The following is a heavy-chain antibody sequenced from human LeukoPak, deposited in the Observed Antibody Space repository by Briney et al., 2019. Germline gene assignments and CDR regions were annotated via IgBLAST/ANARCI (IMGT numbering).Heavy chain of an antibody. D-gene: IGHD3-3*01. Sequence: ASVKVSCKASGGTFSSYAISWVRQAPGQGLEWMGGIIPIFGTANYAQKFQGRVTITADESTSTAYMELSSLRSEDTAVYYCACSFTILGVVVRVGYWGQGTLVTVSS. V-gene: IGHV1-69*01. CDR1: GGTFSSYA. CDR2: IIPIFGTA. J-gene: IGHJ4*02. CDR3: ACSFTILGVVVRVGY.